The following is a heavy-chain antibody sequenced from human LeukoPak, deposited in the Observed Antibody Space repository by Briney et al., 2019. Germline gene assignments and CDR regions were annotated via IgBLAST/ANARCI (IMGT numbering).Heavy chain of an antibody. V-gene: IGHV4-61*01. Sequence: PSETLSLTCTVSGGSIRSSSYYWSWIRQPPGKGLEWIGYIYYSGSTNYNPSLKSRVTISVDTSKNQFSLKLSSVTAADTAVYYCARETSQKGAHYMDVWGKGTTVTISS. CDR2: IYYSGST. CDR1: GGSIRSSSYY. J-gene: IGHJ6*03. D-gene: IGHD3-16*01. CDR3: ARETSQKGAHYMDV.